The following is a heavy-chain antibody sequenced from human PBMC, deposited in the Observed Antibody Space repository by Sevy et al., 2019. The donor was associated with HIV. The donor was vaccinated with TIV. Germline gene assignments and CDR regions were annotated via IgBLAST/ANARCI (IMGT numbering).Heavy chain of an antibody. CDR3: GKVSIFGVRGFYDY. Sequence: GGSLRLSCAASGFSFSTYAVTWVRQAPGKGLEWVSGISGSGTSTYYTDSVKGRFTISRDNSKNTVYLQMNNLRAEDTAVYYCGKVSIFGVRGFYDYWGQGTLVTVSS. J-gene: IGHJ4*02. CDR2: ISGSGTST. CDR1: GFSFSTYA. V-gene: IGHV3-23*01. D-gene: IGHD3-3*01.